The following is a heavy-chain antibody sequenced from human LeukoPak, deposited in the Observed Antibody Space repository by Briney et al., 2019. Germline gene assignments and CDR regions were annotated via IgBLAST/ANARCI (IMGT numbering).Heavy chain of an antibody. CDR2: ISGSGGST. CDR3: AKGEQQLVPGFDY. Sequence: TGGSLRLSCAASGFTFSSYGMSWVRQAPGKGLEWVSAISGSGGSTYYADSVKGRFTISRDNSKNTLYLQMNSLRAEDTAVYYCAKGEQQLVPGFDYWGQGTLVTVSS. CDR1: GFTFSSYG. D-gene: IGHD6-13*01. V-gene: IGHV3-23*01. J-gene: IGHJ4*02.